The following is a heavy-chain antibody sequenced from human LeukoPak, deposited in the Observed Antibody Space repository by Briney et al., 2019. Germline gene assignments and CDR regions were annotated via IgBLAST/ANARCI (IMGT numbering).Heavy chain of an antibody. CDR1: GFTFSSYG. CDR3: AKTHYYDSSGVPGDY. V-gene: IGHV3-30*18. Sequence: GGSLRLSCAASGFTFSSYGMHWVRQAPGKGLEWVAVISHDGSNSYYADSVKGRFTISRDNSKSTLYLQMNSLRPEDTAVYYCAKTHYYDSSGVPGDYWGQGTLVTVSS. D-gene: IGHD3-22*01. J-gene: IGHJ4*02. CDR2: ISHDGSNS.